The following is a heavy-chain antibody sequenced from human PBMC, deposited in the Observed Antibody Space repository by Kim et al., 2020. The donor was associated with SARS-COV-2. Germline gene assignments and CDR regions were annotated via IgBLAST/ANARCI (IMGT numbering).Heavy chain of an antibody. CDR3: ARGGKRTGTNADWYFDL. V-gene: IGHV4-31*03. J-gene: IGHJ2*01. Sequence: SETLSLTCTVSGGSISSGGYYWSWIRQHPGKGLEWIGYIYYSGSTYYNPSLKSRVTISVDTSKNQFSLKLSSVTAADTAVYYCARGGKRTGTNADWYFDLWGRGTLVTVSS. CDR2: IYYSGST. D-gene: IGHD1-1*01. CDR1: GGSISSGGYY.